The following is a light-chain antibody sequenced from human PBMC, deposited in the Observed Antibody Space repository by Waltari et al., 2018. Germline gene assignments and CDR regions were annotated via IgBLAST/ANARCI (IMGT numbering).Light chain of an antibody. V-gene: IGKV3-20*01. CDR1: QSVSNSY. CDR3: QQYGSSPHWT. CDR2: GAS. Sequence: EIVLTQSPGTLSLSQGERVTFSCRASQSVSNSYLAWYQQKPGQAPRLLIYGASSRATGIPDRFSGSGSGTDFTLTISRLEPEDFAVYYCQQYGSSPHWTFGQGTKVEIK. J-gene: IGKJ1*01.